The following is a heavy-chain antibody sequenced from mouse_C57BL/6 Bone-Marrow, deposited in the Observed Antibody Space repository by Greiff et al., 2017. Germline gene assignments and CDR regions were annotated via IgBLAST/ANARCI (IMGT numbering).Heavy chain of an antibody. CDR3: AGVAY. CDR2: IFPGACDT. Sequence: VQLQQSGAELVKPGASVKISCKASGYAFSSYWMKWVKQRPGKGLEWIGQIFPGACDTTYNGKFKGKATLTADKASSTAYIQLSSLTSEDSAVYFWAGVAYWGQGTLVTVSA. J-gene: IGHJ3*01. CDR1: GYAFSSYW. V-gene: IGHV1-80*01.